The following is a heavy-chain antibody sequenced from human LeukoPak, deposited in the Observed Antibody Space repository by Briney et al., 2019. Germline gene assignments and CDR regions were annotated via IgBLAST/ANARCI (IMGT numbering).Heavy chain of an antibody. CDR1: GFTFSSYS. CDR2: ISYSSSII. Sequence: GGSLRLSCAASGFTFSSYSMNWVRQAPGKGLEWVSYISYSSSIINYADSVKGRFTISRDNAKNSLYLQMNSLRADDTAVYYCAREVRDFGSGRRLLGDYMDVWGKGTTVTVSS. CDR3: AREVRDFGSGRRLLGDYMDV. J-gene: IGHJ6*03. V-gene: IGHV3-48*01. D-gene: IGHD3-10*01.